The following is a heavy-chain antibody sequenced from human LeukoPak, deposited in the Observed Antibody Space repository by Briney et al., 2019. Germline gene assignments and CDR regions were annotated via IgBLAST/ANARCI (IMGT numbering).Heavy chain of an antibody. Sequence: SETLSLTCTVSSGSTNSFYWSWIRQPPGGGLEWIGYIYYSGTTNYNPSLKSRVTISIDTSKNQFSLKLSSVTAADTAVYYCARLARLSLIRGVTGYHSLDVWGKGNKVTVSS. V-gene: IGHV4-59*01. CDR1: SGSTNSFY. CDR3: ARLARLSLIRGVTGYHSLDV. D-gene: IGHD3-10*01. CDR2: IYYSGTT. J-gene: IGHJ6*04.